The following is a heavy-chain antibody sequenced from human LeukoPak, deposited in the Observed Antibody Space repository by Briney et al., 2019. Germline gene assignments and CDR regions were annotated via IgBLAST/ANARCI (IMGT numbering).Heavy chain of an antibody. CDR1: GYTFIGYY. Sequence: ASVKVSCKASGYTFIGYYMYWVRQAPGQGLEWMGWINPNSGGTNYAQKFQGRVTMTRDTSISIAYMELSRLRSDDTAVFYCARGPTTAYYDNYYMDVWGKGTTVTVS. CDR2: INPNSGGT. CDR3: ARGPTTAYYDNYYMDV. D-gene: IGHD4-17*01. J-gene: IGHJ6*03. V-gene: IGHV1-2*02.